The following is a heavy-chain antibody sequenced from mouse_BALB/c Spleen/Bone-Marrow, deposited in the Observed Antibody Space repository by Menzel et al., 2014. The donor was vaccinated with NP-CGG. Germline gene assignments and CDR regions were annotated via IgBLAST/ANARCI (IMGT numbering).Heavy chain of an antibody. V-gene: IGHV5-6-4*01. CDR1: GFTFSSYT. J-gene: IGHJ4*01. CDR3: TRDLYDGYYYYAMDY. Sequence: KLMESGGGLVTPGGSLKLFCAVSGFTFSSYTMSWVLQTPEKRLELVATISSGGSYTYYPDSVKGRFTISRDNAKNTLYLQMSSLKSEDTAMYYCTRDLYDGYYYYAMDYWGQGTSVTVSS. CDR2: ISSGGSYT. D-gene: IGHD2-3*01.